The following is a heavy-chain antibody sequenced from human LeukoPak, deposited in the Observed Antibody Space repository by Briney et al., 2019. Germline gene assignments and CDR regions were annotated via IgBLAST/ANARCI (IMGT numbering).Heavy chain of an antibody. CDR3: ARSVPDYTRFDY. CDR1: GFTFSDYA. J-gene: IGHJ4*02. V-gene: IGHV3-23*01. D-gene: IGHD4-11*01. CDR2: FKTNSGQV. Sequence: PGGSLRLSCVASGFTFSDYAMSWVRQAPGKGLEWVSTFKTNSGQVYYAESVRGRFTISRDNSKNTVYLQMSSLRAEDTALYYCARSVPDYTRFDYWGQGALVTVSS.